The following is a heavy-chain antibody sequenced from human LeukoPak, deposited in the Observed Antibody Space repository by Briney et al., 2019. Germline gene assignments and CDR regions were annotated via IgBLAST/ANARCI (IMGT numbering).Heavy chain of an antibody. Sequence: SETLSLTCTVSGYSIRSGYNWGWIRLSSGKGLEWLGSIYQSGSTYDNPSLKSRVTLSIDTSKNQFSLKLSSVTAADTAVYYCARALMTNGDYLGGYYYYYMDVWGKGTTVTISS. CDR2: IYQSGST. D-gene: IGHD4-17*01. J-gene: IGHJ6*03. V-gene: IGHV4-38-2*02. CDR3: ARALMTNGDYLGGYYYYYMDV. CDR1: GYSIRSGYN.